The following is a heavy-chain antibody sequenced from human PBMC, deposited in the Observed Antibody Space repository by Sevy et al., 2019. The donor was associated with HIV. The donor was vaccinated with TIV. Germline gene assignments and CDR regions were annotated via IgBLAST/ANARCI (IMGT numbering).Heavy chain of an antibody. J-gene: IGHJ5*02. CDR2: IHPDDSAI. Sequence: GESLKISCKGSGYIFTNNWIGWVRQIPGKGLEWMGIIHPDDSAIRYSPSFQGQVTISVDKSISTAYLQWSSLKASDTAMYYCARQTNYYASRAYSCWFDPWGQGTLVTVSS. D-gene: IGHD3-22*01. V-gene: IGHV5-51*01. CDR1: GYIFTNNW. CDR3: ARQTNYYASRAYSCWFDP.